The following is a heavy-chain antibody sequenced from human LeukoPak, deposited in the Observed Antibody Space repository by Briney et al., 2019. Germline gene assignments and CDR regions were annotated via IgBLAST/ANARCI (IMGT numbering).Heavy chain of an antibody. CDR1: GYSISNGYY. J-gene: IGHJ4*02. D-gene: IGHD3-10*01. Sequence: SETLSLTCTVSGYSISNGYYWGWIRQPPGKGLEWIGNIYHSGSTYYNPSLKSRVTISVDTSKNQFSLKLSSVTAAGTAVYYCARRTTMVRGVIISLFDYWGQGTLVTVSS. CDR3: ARRTTMVRGVIISLFDY. CDR2: IYHSGST. V-gene: IGHV4-38-2*02.